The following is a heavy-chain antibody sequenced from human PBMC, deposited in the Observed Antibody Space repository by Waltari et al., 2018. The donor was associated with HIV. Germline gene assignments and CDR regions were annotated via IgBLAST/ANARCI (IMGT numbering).Heavy chain of an antibody. CDR1: GFAFDRYS. V-gene: IGHV3-21*06. CDR2: IIRSSYYI. Sequence: EVQLVESGGGLVKHGGSLRLSCPAYGFAFDRYSMTWVRQAHGKGQEWVSGIIRSSYYIYYADSVRSRFTIAGDNARNSLYLEMKRLRSEDTAVYYCARDRGGYTYVGRADYWGQGTLVTVSS. J-gene: IGHJ4*02. D-gene: IGHD5-18*01. CDR3: ARDRGGYTYVGRADY.